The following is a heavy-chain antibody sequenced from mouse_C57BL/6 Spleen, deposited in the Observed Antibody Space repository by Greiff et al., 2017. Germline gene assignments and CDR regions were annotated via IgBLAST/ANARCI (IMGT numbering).Heavy chain of an antibody. CDR2: INPSSGYT. V-gene: IGHV1-4*01. D-gene: IGHD1-1*01. CDR3: ARPDYYGSIPYAMDY. CDR1: GYTFTSYT. J-gene: IGHJ4*01. Sequence: QVQLKQSGAELARPGASVKMSCKASGYTFTSYTMHWVKQRPGQGLEWIGYINPSSGYTKYNQKFKDKATLTADKSSSTAYMQLSSLTSEDSAVYYCARPDYYGSIPYAMDYWGQGTSVTVSS.